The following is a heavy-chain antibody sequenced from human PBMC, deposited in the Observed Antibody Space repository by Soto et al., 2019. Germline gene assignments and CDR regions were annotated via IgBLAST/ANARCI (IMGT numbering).Heavy chain of an antibody. CDR3: AKDLDSSGWYNNYYGMDV. CDR2: LTGSGGST. D-gene: IGHD6-19*01. Sequence: GGSLRLSCAASEFTLSSYAMSWVRQAPGKGLEWVSTLTGSGGSTYYAGSVKGRFTISRDNSKNTLYLQMNSLRAEDTAVYYCAKDLDSSGWYNNYYGMDVWGQGTTVTVSS. CDR1: EFTLSSYA. V-gene: IGHV3-23*01. J-gene: IGHJ6*02.